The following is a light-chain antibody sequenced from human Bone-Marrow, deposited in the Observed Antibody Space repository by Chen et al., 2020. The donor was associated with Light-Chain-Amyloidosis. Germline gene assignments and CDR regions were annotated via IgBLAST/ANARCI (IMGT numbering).Light chain of an antibody. Sequence: SYVLTQPSSVSVAPGQTATIACGGNNIGSTSVHWYQQTPGQAPLLVVYDDSARPSGLPERLSVSNSGNTATLTSSRVEAGDEADYYCQVWDRSSDRPVFGGGTKLTVL. J-gene: IGLJ3*02. CDR1: NIGSTS. V-gene: IGLV3-21*02. CDR2: DDS. CDR3: QVWDRSSDRPV.